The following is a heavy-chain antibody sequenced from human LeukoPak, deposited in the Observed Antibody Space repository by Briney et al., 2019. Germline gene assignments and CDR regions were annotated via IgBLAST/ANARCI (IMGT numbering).Heavy chain of an antibody. Sequence: SETLSLTCAVYGGSFSGYYWSWIRQPPGKGLEWNGEINHSGSTNYNPSLRSRVTISVDTSKNQFSLKLSSVTAADTAVYYCARGGPSITIFGVVDYWGQGTLVTVSS. CDR2: INHSGST. D-gene: IGHD3-3*01. V-gene: IGHV4-34*01. CDR1: GGSFSGYY. J-gene: IGHJ4*02. CDR3: ARGGPSITIFGVVDY.